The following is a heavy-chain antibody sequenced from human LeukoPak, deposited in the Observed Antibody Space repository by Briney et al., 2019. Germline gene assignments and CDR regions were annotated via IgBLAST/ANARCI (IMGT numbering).Heavy chain of an antibody. Sequence: GASVKVSCKASGFVFTSYGFTWVRQAPGQGLEWMGWISANDGKTHYSERHQGRVTMTTDTVTSTAYMELRSLRSDDTAVYYCASGGKNDYGDYYFDYWGQGTLVTVSS. J-gene: IGHJ4*02. CDR3: ASGGKNDYGDYYFDY. CDR2: ISANDGKT. V-gene: IGHV1-18*01. CDR1: GFVFTSYG. D-gene: IGHD4-17*01.